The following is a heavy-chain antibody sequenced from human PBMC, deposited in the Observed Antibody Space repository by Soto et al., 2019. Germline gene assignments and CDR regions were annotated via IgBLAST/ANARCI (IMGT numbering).Heavy chain of an antibody. V-gene: IGHV5-10-1*01. D-gene: IGHD2-2*01. CDR3: ARGGSRDGRGHCSSTSCYALPDV. CDR2: IDPSDSYT. Sequence: GESLKISCKGSGYSFTSYWISWVRQMPGKGLEWMGRIDPSDSYTNYSPSFQGHVTISADKSISTAYLQWSSLKASDTAMYYCARGGSRDGRGHCSSTSCYALPDVWGQGTTVTVS. CDR1: GYSFTSYW. J-gene: IGHJ6*02.